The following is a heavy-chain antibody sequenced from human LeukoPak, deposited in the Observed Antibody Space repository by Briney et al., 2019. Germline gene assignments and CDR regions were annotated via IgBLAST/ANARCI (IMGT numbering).Heavy chain of an antibody. CDR3: ARNDYVWGSYRYTGCLDY. J-gene: IGHJ4*02. D-gene: IGHD3-16*02. CDR2: IKQDGSEK. Sequence: QSGGSLRLSCAASGFTFSSYWMSWVRQAPGKGLEWVANIKQDGSEKYYVDSVKGRFTISRDNAKNSLYPQMNSLRAEDTAVYYCARNDYVWGSYRYTGCLDYWGQGTLVTVSS. CDR1: GFTFSSYW. V-gene: IGHV3-7*01.